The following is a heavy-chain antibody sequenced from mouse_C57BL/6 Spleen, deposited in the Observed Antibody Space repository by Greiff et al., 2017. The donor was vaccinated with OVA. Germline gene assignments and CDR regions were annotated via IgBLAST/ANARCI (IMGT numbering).Heavy chain of an antibody. CDR1: GYTFTDYY. J-gene: IGHJ2*01. V-gene: IGHV1-26*01. CDR3: ARSRYYGSSPWFAY. D-gene: IGHD1-1*01. Sequence: VQLQQSGPELVKPGASVKISCKASGYTFTDYYMNWVKQSHGKSLEWIGDINPNNGGTSYNQKFKGKATLTVDKSSSTAYMELRSLTSEDSAVYYCARSRYYGSSPWFAYWGQGTTLTVSS. CDR2: INPNNGGT.